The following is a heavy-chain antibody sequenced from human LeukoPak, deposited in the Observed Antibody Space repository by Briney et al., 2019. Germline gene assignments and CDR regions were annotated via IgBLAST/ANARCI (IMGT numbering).Heavy chain of an antibody. CDR3: ARQYDFWSGWFDP. CDR2: IYPGDSDT. Sequence: GESLKISCKGSGYSFTSYWVGWVRQMPGKGLEWMGIIYPGDSDTRYSPSFQGQVTISADKSISTAYLQWSSLKASDTAMYYCARQYDFWSGWFDPWGPGTLVTVSS. J-gene: IGHJ5*02. D-gene: IGHD3-3*01. CDR1: GYSFTSYW. V-gene: IGHV5-51*01.